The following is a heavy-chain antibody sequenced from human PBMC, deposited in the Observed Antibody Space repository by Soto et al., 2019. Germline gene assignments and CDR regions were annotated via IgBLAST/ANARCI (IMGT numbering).Heavy chain of an antibody. V-gene: IGHV1-69*02. CDR3: ATSYGSGYRAFDY. CDR2: INPILTMS. CDR1: GDAFSFYP. Sequence: QVQLVQSGAEVKKPGSSVRVSCKASGDAFSFYPINWVRQAPGLGLEWMGRINPILTMSNYAQKFQGRVTFTADKSTSTAYMVLSSLRYEDTAMYFCATSYGSGYRAFDYWGQGALVTVSS. J-gene: IGHJ4*02. D-gene: IGHD3-10*01.